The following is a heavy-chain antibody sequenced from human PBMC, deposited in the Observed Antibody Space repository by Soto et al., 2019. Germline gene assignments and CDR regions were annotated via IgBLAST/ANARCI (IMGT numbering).Heavy chain of an antibody. D-gene: IGHD2-2*01. V-gene: IGHV1-18*04. Sequence: ASVKVSCKASGYTFTSYGISWVRQAPGQGLEWMGWISAYNGNTNYAQKLQGRVTMTTDTSTSTAYMELRSLRSDDTAVYYCARDRTDEVVPDEYYYGMDVWGQGTTVTVSS. CDR2: ISAYNGNT. CDR3: ARDRTDEVVPDEYYYGMDV. J-gene: IGHJ6*02. CDR1: GYTFTSYG.